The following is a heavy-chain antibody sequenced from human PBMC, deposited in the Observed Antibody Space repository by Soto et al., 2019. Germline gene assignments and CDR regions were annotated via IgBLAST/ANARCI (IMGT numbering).Heavy chain of an antibody. V-gene: IGHV1-3*01. D-gene: IGHD4-17*01. CDR1: GYTFTSYT. CDR2: INAGNGNT. Sequence: QVQLVQSGAEVKKPGASVKVSCKASGYTFTSYTIHWVRQAPGQRLEWMGWINAGNGNTKYSQKFQDRVTITRDTSASTAYMELGSLGSEETAMYYCARNMVTTHAIDYWGQGTLVTVSS. CDR3: ARNMVTTHAIDY. J-gene: IGHJ4*02.